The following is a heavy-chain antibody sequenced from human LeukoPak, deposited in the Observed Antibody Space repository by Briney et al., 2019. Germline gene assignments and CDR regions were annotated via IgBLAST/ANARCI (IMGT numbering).Heavy chain of an antibody. J-gene: IGHJ4*02. CDR1: GFTFDDYA. V-gene: IGHV3-9*01. Sequence: GGSLRLSCAASGFTFDDYAMHWVRQAPGKGLEGVSGISWNSGSIGYADSVKGRFTISRDNAKNSLYLQMNSLRAEDTALYYCAKDITYDSSGYYPPSYFDYWGQGALVTVSS. CDR2: ISWNSGSI. D-gene: IGHD3-22*01. CDR3: AKDITYDSSGYYPPSYFDY.